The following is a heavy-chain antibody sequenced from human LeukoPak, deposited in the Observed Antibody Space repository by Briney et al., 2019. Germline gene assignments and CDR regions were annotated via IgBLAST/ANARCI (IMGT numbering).Heavy chain of an antibody. Sequence: SETLSLTCAVYGGSFSGYYWSWIRQPPGKGLEWIGEINHSGSTNYNPSLKSRVTISVDTSKNQFSLRLNSVTAADTAVYYCTRTLNSGTSDYWGQGTLVTVSS. J-gene: IGHJ4*02. CDR3: TRTLNSGTSDY. D-gene: IGHD3-10*01. CDR2: INHSGST. CDR1: GGSFSGYY. V-gene: IGHV4-34*01.